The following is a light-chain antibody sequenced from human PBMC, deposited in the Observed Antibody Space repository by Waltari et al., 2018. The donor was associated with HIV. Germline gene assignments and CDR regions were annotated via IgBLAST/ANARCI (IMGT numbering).Light chain of an antibody. Sequence: EIVLTPSTGTLSWSPGERATLSCRASQSVGSSFLAWYQQKPGQAPWVLMYGASTRATGIPDRFTGSGSGTDFALTISRLEPEDFAVYFCQQFGNSPSPTWTFGQGTKVEIK. CDR1: QSVGSSF. J-gene: IGKJ1*01. V-gene: IGKV3-20*01. CDR2: GAS. CDR3: QQFGNSPSPTWT.